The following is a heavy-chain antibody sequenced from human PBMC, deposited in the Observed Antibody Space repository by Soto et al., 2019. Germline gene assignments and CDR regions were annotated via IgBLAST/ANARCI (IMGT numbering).Heavy chain of an antibody. CDR1: GFTFSSYW. CDR2: IKQDGSEK. D-gene: IGHD5-12*01. CDR3: ARVPPGGYSGYHSAFAI. Sequence: PGGSLRLSCAASGFTFSSYWMSWVRQAPGKGLEWVANIKQDGSEKYYVDSVKGRFTISRDNAKNSLYLQMNSLRAEDTALYYCARVPPGGYSGYHSAFAIWGQGTMVTVSS. V-gene: IGHV3-7*03. J-gene: IGHJ3*02.